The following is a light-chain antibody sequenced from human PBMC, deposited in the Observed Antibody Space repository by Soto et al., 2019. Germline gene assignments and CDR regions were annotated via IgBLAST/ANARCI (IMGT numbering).Light chain of an antibody. V-gene: IGKV3D-20*02. Sequence: EIVLTQSPGTLSLSPWERATLSCMASQIVSSSYLAWYQHKPGQAPRLLIYGASNRATGIPARFSGSGSGTDFTLTISSLEPEDFAVYYCQQHFNGPITFGQGTRLEN. CDR3: QQHFNGPIT. CDR1: QIVSSSY. CDR2: GAS. J-gene: IGKJ5*01.